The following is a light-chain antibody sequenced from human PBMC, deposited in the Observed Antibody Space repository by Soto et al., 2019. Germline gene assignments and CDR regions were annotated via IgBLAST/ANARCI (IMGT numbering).Light chain of an antibody. Sequence: QSVLTQPPSASGTPGQRVTISCSGSSSSIGSNSVNWYQQLPRTAPKVRIYTNNQRPSGVPDRFSGSKSGTEASVAISWPRAEAEADYYCAACEGSVNVYVFGTGTALTVL. J-gene: IGLJ1*01. V-gene: IGLV1-44*01. CDR3: AACEGSVNVYV. CDR1: SSSIGSNS. CDR2: TNN.